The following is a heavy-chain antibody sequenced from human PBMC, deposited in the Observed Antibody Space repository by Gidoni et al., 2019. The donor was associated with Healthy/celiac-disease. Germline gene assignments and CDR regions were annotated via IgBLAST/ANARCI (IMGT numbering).Heavy chain of an antibody. D-gene: IGHD6-19*01. CDR2: INHSGST. Sequence: QVQLQQWGAGLLKPSETLSLTCAVYGGSFSGYYWSWIRQPPGKGLEWIGEINHSGSTNYNPSLKSRVTISVDTSKNQFSLKLSSVTAADTAVYYCARIAAVANWFDPWGQGTLVTVSS. J-gene: IGHJ5*02. CDR3: ARIAAVANWFDP. CDR1: GGSFSGYY. V-gene: IGHV4-34*01.